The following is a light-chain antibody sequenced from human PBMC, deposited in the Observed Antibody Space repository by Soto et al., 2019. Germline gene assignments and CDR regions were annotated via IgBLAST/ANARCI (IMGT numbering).Light chain of an antibody. CDR3: CSYAGRV. CDR2: EVS. J-gene: IGLJ1*01. V-gene: IGLV2-23*02. Sequence: QYALTQPASVSGSPGQSITISCTGTSSDVGSYNLVSWYQQHPGKAPKLMIYEVSKRPSGVSNRFSGSKSGNTASLTISGLQAEDEADYYCCSYAGRVFGTGTKVTVL. CDR1: SSDVGSYNL.